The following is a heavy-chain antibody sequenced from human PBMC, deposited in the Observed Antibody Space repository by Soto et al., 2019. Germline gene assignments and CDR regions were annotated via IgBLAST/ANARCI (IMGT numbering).Heavy chain of an antibody. CDR3: AVQLVAIRPSASPFDY. CDR2: IIPIFGTA. Sequence: SVKVSCKASGGTFSSYAISWVRQAPGQGLEWMGGIIPIFGTANYAQKFQGRVTITADESTSTAYMELSSLRSEDTAVYYCAVQLVAIRPSASPFDYWGQGTLVTVSS. J-gene: IGHJ4*02. V-gene: IGHV1-69*13. D-gene: IGHD6-13*01. CDR1: GGTFSSYA.